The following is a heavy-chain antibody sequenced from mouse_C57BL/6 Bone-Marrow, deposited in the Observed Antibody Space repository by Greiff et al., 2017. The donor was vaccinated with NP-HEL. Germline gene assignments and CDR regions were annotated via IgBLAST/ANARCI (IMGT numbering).Heavy chain of an antibody. CDR3: APPYF. Sequence: EVLLVESGAELVKPGASVKLSCTASGFNFKDYYMHWVKQRPEQGLEWIGRIDPGDGETKYAPKFQGKATITADKSSNTASLQLTTLTSEDTAVYYCAPPYFGGQGNTPTVSS. CDR1: GFNFKDYY. D-gene: IGHD2-10*01. CDR2: IDPGDGET. V-gene: IGHV14-2*01. J-gene: IGHJ2*01.